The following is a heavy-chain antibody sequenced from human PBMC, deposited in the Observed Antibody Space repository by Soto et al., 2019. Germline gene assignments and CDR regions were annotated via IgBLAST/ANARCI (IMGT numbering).Heavy chain of an antibody. V-gene: IGHV4-30-2*01. Sequence: SQTLSLTCAVSGGSISTSDYTWSWIRQPPGRGLEWIGSVYHSGATHYMPSLKNRLTMSLDKSKNQFSLDLTSVTAADTAVYYCVRERTIFGVAPGGGVDVWGQGTTVTVSS. CDR1: GGSISTSDYT. CDR3: VRERTIFGVAPGGGVDV. J-gene: IGHJ6*02. D-gene: IGHD3-3*01. CDR2: VYHSGAT.